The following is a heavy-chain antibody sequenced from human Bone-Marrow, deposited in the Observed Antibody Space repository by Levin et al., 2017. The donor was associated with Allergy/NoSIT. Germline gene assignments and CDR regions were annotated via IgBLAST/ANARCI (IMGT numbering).Heavy chain of an antibody. CDR1: GYQFTDYW. J-gene: IGHJ4*02. CDR2: IYPGDSET. Sequence: EALKVSCQGSGYQFTDYWIGWVRQLPGKGLEWMGNIYPGDSETRSSPSFQDQVTISVDTSLNTAYLQWDSLRASDTAMYYCARQSDELPPYDGEWVEEHYFDYWGQGTLVTVSS. V-gene: IGHV5-51*01. CDR3: ARQSDELPPYDGEWVEEHYFDY. D-gene: IGHD3-10*01.